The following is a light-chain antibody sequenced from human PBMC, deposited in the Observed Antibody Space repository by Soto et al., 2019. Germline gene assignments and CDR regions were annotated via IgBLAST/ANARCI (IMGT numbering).Light chain of an antibody. J-gene: IGLJ1*01. V-gene: IGLV2-14*01. CDR2: DVS. CDR3: TSYTSSNPHV. Sequence: QSALTQPASVSGSPGQSITISCTGTSSDVGGYNYVSWLQQHPGKVPKLIIYDVSSRPSGVSNRFSGSKSGNTASLTISDLQAEDEAVYSSTSYTSSNPHVFGGGTKVPV. CDR1: SSDVGGYNY.